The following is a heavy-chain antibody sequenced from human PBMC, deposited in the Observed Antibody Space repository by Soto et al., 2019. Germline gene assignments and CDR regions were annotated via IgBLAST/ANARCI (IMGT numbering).Heavy chain of an antibody. CDR1: GGTFSSYA. V-gene: IGHV1-69*01. Sequence: QVQLVQSGAEVKKPGSSVMVSCKASGGTFSSYAISWVRRAPGQGLEWMGGIIPISGTANYAQKFQGRVTITADESTSTAYMELSSLRSEDTAVYYCARSQGCSTSLEIYYYYYYGMDVWGQGTTVTVSS. D-gene: IGHD2-2*01. J-gene: IGHJ6*02. CDR2: IIPISGTA. CDR3: ARSQGCSTSLEIYYYYYYGMDV.